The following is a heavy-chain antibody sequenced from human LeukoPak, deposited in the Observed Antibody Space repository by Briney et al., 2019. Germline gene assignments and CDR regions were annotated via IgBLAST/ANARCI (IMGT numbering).Heavy chain of an antibody. Sequence: GGSLRLSCAASGFTFSSYSMNWVRQAPGKGLEWVSSISSSSSYIYYADSVKGRFTISRDNAKNSLYLQMNSLRAEDTAVYYCARDEEWELVFDYWGQGTLVTVSS. CDR1: GFTFSSYS. J-gene: IGHJ4*02. CDR3: ARDEEWELVFDY. V-gene: IGHV3-21*01. D-gene: IGHD1-26*01. CDR2: ISSSSSYI.